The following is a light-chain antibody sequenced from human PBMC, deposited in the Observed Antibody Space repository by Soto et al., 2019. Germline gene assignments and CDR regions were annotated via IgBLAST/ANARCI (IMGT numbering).Light chain of an antibody. J-gene: IGKJ1*01. Sequence: EMVLTQSAGTLSLSAGERATLSWGASQRISSNSLAWYQQKPGQAPRLLIYGASNRATGIPDRFSGSGYGTDFTLTISRLETEDFAVYDCQQYGESPWTFGQGTKVDIK. CDR2: GAS. CDR3: QQYGESPWT. V-gene: IGKV3-20*01. CDR1: QRISSNS.